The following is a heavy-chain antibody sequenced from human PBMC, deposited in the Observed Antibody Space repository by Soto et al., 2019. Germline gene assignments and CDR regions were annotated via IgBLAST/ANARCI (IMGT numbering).Heavy chain of an antibody. CDR1: GGTFSSYA. D-gene: IGHD1-1*01. J-gene: IGHJ4*02. V-gene: IGHV1-69*13. CDR2: IIPIFGTA. Sequence: GASVKISCKASGGTFSSYAISWVRQAPGQGLEWMGGIIPIFGTANYAQKFQGRVTITADESTSTAYMELSSLRSEDTAVYYCARVTAANSEFEYWGQGTLVTVSS. CDR3: ARVTAANSEFEY.